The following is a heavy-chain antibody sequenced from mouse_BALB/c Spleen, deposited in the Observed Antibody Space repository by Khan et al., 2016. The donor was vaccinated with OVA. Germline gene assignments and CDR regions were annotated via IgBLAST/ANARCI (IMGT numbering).Heavy chain of an antibody. D-gene: IGHD2-14*01. CDR2: IYPFNDDT. Sequence: VQLQQSGPELVKPGASVKMSCEASGYTFTSYVIHWVKQKPGQGLEWIGYIYPFNDDTKYKEKFKGKATLTSDTSSSTAYMELRSLTSEDSAVYYCAKNYRYDVYFDYWGQGTTLTVSS. V-gene: IGHV1S136*01. CDR1: GYTFTSYV. J-gene: IGHJ2*01. CDR3: AKNYRYDVYFDY.